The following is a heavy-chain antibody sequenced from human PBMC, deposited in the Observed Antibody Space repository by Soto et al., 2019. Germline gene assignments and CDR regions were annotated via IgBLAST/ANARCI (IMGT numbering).Heavy chain of an antibody. CDR2: IYHSGSA. CDR1: GGSISSSYW. J-gene: IGHJ4*02. Sequence: SETLSLTCAVSGGSISSSYWWSWVRQPPGKGLEWIGEIYHSGSANYNPSLKSRVTISVDRSKNQVSLNLTSVTAADTAVYFCARLGGYYQALDHWSQGTLVTVSS. CDR3: ARLGGYYQALDH. D-gene: IGHD3-3*01. V-gene: IGHV4-4*02.